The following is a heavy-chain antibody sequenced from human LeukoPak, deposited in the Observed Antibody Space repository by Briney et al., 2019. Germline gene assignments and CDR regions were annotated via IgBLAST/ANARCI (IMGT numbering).Heavy chain of an antibody. J-gene: IGHJ4*02. CDR3: ARDAIENYDFWSGSYYYFDY. CDR1: GYTFTSYG. D-gene: IGHD3-3*01. Sequence: ASVKVSCKASGYTFTSYGISWVRQAPGQGLEWMGWISAYNGNTNYAQKLQGRVTMTTDTSTSTAYMELSSLRSEDTAVYYCARDAIENYDFWSGSYYYFDYWGQGTLVTVSS. V-gene: IGHV1-18*01. CDR2: ISAYNGNT.